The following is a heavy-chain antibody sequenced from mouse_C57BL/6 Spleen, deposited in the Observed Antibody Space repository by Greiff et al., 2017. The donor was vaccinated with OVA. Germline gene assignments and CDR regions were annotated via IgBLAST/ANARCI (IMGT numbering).Heavy chain of an antibody. CDR1: GYAFSSYW. V-gene: IGHV1-80*01. J-gene: IGHJ2*01. CDR2: IYPGDGDT. Sequence: VQLVESGAGLVKPGASVKISCKASGYAFSSYWMNWVKQRPGKGLEWIGQIYPGDGDTNYNGKFKGKATLTADKSSSTAYMQLSSLTSEDSAVYFCARENYYGSSSFDYWGQGTTLTVSS. D-gene: IGHD1-1*01. CDR3: ARENYYGSSSFDY.